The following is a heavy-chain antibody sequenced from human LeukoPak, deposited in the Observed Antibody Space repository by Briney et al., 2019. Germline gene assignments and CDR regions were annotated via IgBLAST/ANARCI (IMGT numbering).Heavy chain of an antibody. V-gene: IGHV3-9*01. CDR1: GFTFDDYA. Sequence: GGSLRLSCAASGFTFDDYAMHWVRHAPGKGLEWVSGISWNSGSIGYADSVKGRFTISRDNAKNSLYLQMNSLRAEDTALYYCAKALGGRAYWYFDLWGRGTLVTVSS. CDR2: ISWNSGSI. CDR3: AKALGGRAYWYFDL. D-gene: IGHD3-16*01. J-gene: IGHJ2*01.